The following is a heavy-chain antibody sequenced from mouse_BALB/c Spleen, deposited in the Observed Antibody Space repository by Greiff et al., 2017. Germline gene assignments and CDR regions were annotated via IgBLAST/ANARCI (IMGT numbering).Heavy chain of an antibody. D-gene: IGHD1-2*01. J-gene: IGHJ4*01. V-gene: IGHV1-80*01. Sequence: QVQLQQSGAELVRPGSSVKISCKASGYAFTSYWMNWVKQRPGQGLEWIGQIYPGDGDTNYNGKFKGKATLTADKSSSTAYMQLSSLTSEASAVYFSAKYYDGYDLYAMDYWGQGTSVTVSS. CDR3: AKYYDGYDLYAMDY. CDR2: IYPGDGDT. CDR1: GYAFTSYW.